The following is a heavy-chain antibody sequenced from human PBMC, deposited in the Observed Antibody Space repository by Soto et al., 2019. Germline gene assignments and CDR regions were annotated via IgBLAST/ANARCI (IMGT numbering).Heavy chain of an antibody. CDR3: ASPRPGIAVAGTQYYYYYYGMDV. Sequence: ASVKVSCKASGYTFTSYGISWVRQAPGQGLEWMGWISAYNGNTNYAQKLQGRVTMTADTSTSTAYMELRSLRSDDTAVYYCASPRPGIAVAGTQYYYYYYGMDVWGQRTTVTVSS. V-gene: IGHV1-18*01. CDR1: GYTFTSYG. J-gene: IGHJ6*02. D-gene: IGHD6-19*01. CDR2: ISAYNGNT.